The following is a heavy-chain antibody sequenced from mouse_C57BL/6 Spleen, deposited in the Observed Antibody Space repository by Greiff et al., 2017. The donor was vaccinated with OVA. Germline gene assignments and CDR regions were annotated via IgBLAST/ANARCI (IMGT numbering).Heavy chain of an antibody. D-gene: IGHD1-1*01. Sequence: EVNVVESGGGLVQPKGSLKLSCAASGFSFNTYAMNWVRQAPGKGLEWVARIRSKSNNYATYYADSVKDRFTISRDDSESMLYLQMNNLKTEDTAMYYCVRDYGSRVGYAMDYWGQGTSVTVSS. CDR3: VRDYGSRVGYAMDY. J-gene: IGHJ4*01. CDR2: IRSKSNNYAT. V-gene: IGHV10-1*01. CDR1: GFSFNTYA.